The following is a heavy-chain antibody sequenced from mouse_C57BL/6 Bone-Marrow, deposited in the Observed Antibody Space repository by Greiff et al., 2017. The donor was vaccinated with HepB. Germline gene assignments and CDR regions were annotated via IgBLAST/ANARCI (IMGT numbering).Heavy chain of an antibody. CDR3: AIIYDGYGGTWFAY. CDR1: GYTFTSYW. CDR2: IDPSDSET. J-gene: IGHJ3*01. D-gene: IGHD2-3*01. Sequence: QVQLQQPGAELVRPGSSVKLSCKASGYTFTSYWMHWVKQRPIQGLEWIGNIDPSDSETHYNQKFKDKATLTVDKSSSTAYMQLSSLTSEDSAVYYCAIIYDGYGGTWFAYWGQGTLVTVSA. V-gene: IGHV1-52*01.